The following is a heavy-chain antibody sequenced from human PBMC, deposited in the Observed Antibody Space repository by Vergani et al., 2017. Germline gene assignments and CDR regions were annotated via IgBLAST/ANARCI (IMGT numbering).Heavy chain of an antibody. V-gene: IGHV5-10-1*01. Sequence: VQLVQSGAEVKKPGESLRISCKGSGYSFTSYWISWVRQMPGKGLEWMGWIDPSDSYTNYSPSFQGHVTISAYNSSSTAYLQWSSLKASDSAMYYCATATQADTVMSRYYYYGMDVWGQGTTVTVSS. CDR1: GYSFTSYW. D-gene: IGHD5-18*01. J-gene: IGHJ6*02. CDR3: ATATQADTVMSRYYYYGMDV. CDR2: IDPSDSYT.